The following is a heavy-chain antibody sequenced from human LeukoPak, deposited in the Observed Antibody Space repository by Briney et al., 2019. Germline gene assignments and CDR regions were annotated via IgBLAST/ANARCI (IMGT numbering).Heavy chain of an antibody. CDR3: TTGSGSYGAFDI. D-gene: IGHD1-26*01. Sequence: GGSLRLSCAASGFTVSSNYMSWVRQAPGKGLEWVGRIKSKTDGRTTDYAAPVKGRFTISRDDSKNTLYLQMNSLKTEDTAVYYCTTGSGSYGAFDIWGQGTMVTVSS. CDR2: IKSKTDGRTT. CDR1: GFTVSSNY. V-gene: IGHV3-15*01. J-gene: IGHJ3*02.